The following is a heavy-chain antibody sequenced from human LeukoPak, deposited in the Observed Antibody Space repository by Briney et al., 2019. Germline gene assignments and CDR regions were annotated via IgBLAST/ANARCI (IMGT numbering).Heavy chain of an antibody. CDR2: ISGSGVTT. CDR3: AKVHDSGGYVTGFDY. Sequence: PGGSLRLSCAASRFTFSNYAMTWVRQGPGKGLERVSVISGSGVTTNYADSVKGRFTISRDNSRNTLYLQMDSLRAEDTAVYYCAKVHDSGGYVTGFDYWGQGTLVTVSS. J-gene: IGHJ4*02. V-gene: IGHV3-23*01. CDR1: RFTFSNYA. D-gene: IGHD3-22*01.